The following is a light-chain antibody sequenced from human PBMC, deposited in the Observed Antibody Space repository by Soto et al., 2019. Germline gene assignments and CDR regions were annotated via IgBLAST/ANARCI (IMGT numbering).Light chain of an antibody. Sequence: QSVLTQPASVSGSPGQSITISCTGSSADIGSHDYVSWYQQHPGKVPKLIIYEVSKRPSGASDRFSGSKSGNAAYLSISGLQPEDEADYYCNSYTTTSALVFGTGTKVTAL. CDR3: NSYTTTSALV. V-gene: IGLV2-14*01. CDR1: SADIGSHDY. CDR2: EVS. J-gene: IGLJ1*01.